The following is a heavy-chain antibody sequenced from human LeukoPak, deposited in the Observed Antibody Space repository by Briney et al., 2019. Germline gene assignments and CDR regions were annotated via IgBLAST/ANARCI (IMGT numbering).Heavy chain of an antibody. J-gene: IGHJ4*02. CDR3: ARDSPYYDILTGYSKFDY. V-gene: IGHV4-38-2*02. D-gene: IGHD3-9*01. Sequence: SETLSLTCTVSGYSISSGYYWGWIRQPPGKGLEWIGSIYHSGSTYYNPSLKSRFTISVDTSKNQFSLKLSSVTAADTAVYYCARDSPYYDILTGYSKFDYWGQGTLVTVSS. CDR2: IYHSGST. CDR1: GYSISSGYY.